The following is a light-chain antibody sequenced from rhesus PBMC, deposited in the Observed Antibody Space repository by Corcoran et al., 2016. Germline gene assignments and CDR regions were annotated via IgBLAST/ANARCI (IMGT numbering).Light chain of an antibody. CDR3: PQHGSYPRT. V-gene: IGKV1-25*01. CDR1: QGISKY. J-gene: IGKJ1*01. Sequence: DIQMTQSPSSLSASVGDTVTITCQASQGISKYLAWYQQKPGKAPKLLIYDASTLQSGVPSRFSGSGYGTEFTLPIRSLQPEDFATYYYPQHGSYPRTFGQGTKVAIK. CDR2: DAS.